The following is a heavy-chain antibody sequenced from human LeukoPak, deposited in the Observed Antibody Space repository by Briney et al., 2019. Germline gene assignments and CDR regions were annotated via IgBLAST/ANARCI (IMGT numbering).Heavy chain of an antibody. D-gene: IGHD3/OR15-3a*01. CDR1: GFTFSSYA. V-gene: IGHV3-21*01. Sequence: PGGSLRLSCAASGFTFSSYAMSWVRQAPGKGLEWVSSISSSSSYIYYADSVKGRFTISRDNAKNSLYLQMNSLRAEDTAVYYCARDLGLEYYYYGMDVWGQGTTVTVSS. CDR2: ISSSSSYI. J-gene: IGHJ6*02. CDR3: ARDLGLEYYYYGMDV.